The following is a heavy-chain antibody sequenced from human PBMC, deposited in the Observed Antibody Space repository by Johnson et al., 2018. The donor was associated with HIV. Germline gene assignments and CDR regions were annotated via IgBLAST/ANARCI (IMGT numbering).Heavy chain of an antibody. D-gene: IGHD6-19*01. Sequence: EVQLVESGGGLVQPGGSLRLSCAASGFTVSSNYMSWVRQAPGKGLEWVSVIYSGGSPYYADSVKGRFTISRDNSKNTVYLQMNSLRAEDTAVYYCARGLGEGLVIPGPDGYDIWGQGTMVTVSS. CDR2: IYSGGSP. CDR3: ARGLGEGLVIPGPDGYDI. V-gene: IGHV3-66*01. J-gene: IGHJ3*02. CDR1: GFTVSSNY.